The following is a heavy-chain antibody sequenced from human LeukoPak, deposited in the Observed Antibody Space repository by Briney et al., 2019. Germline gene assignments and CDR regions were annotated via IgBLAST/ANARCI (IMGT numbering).Heavy chain of an antibody. CDR3: ARTLEVTYSSSWAPRGAFDI. J-gene: IGHJ3*02. V-gene: IGHV4-34*01. CDR2: INHSGST. D-gene: IGHD6-13*01. CDR1: GGSFSGYY. Sequence: SETLSLTCAVYGGSFSGYYRSWIRQPPGKGLEWIGEINHSGSTNYNPSLKSRVTISVDTSKNQFSLKLSSVTAADTAVYYCARTLEVTYSSSWAPRGAFDIWGQGTMVTVSS.